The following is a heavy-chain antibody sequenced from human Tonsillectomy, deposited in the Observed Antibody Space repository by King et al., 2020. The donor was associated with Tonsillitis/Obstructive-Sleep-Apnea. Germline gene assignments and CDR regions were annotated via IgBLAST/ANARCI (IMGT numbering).Heavy chain of an antibody. J-gene: IGHJ6*03. CDR1: GATFSNHS. Sequence: VQLVESGAEVKKPGSSVKVSCKASGATFSNHSISWVRQAPGQGLEWMGGIIPIFNTTIYAQNFQGRVTIIADASTSTAYMELSSLRSEDTAVYYCARDWEGYSGSFSYYYYMDVWGKGTAVTVSS. V-gene: IGHV1-69*01. D-gene: IGHD5-12*01. CDR3: ARDWEGYSGSFSYYYYMDV. CDR2: IIPIFNTT.